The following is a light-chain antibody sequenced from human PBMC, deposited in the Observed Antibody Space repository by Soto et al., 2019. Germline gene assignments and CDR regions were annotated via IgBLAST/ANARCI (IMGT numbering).Light chain of an antibody. Sequence: DIQMTQSPSSLSTSVGDRVTITCRASQRINIYLNWYRQKPGKAPELLIYSASNLQSGVPSRFSGSGSGTEFTLTISSLQPDDFATYYCQQYNYYRTFGQGTKVDIK. V-gene: IGKV1-39*01. CDR2: SAS. CDR3: QQYNYYRT. CDR1: QRINIY. J-gene: IGKJ1*01.